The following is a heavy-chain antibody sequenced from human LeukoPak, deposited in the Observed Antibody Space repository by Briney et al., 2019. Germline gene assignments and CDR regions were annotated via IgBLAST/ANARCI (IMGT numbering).Heavy chain of an antibody. Sequence: NPSETLSLTCTVSGGSISSSSYYWGWIRQPTGKGLEWIGSIYYSGSTYYNPSLKSRVTISVDTSKNQFSLKLSSVTAADTAVYYCARGDLYYDFWSGDREYYFDYWGQGTLVTVSS. D-gene: IGHD3-3*01. CDR2: IYYSGST. CDR1: GGSISSSSYY. J-gene: IGHJ4*02. V-gene: IGHV4-39*01. CDR3: ARGDLYYDFWSGDREYYFDY.